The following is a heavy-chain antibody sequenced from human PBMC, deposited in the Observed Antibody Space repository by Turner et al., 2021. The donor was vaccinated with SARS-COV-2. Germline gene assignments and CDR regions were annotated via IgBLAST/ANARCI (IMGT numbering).Heavy chain of an antibody. CDR1: GFTFSSYA. Sequence: QVQLVESGGGVVQPGRSLRLSCAASGFTFSSYAMHWVRQAPGKGLEWLAVISYDGSNKYYADSVKGRFTLSRDNSKNTLYLQMNSLRAEDTAVYYCARDSPYCTNGVCYTSYYGMDVWGQGTTVTVSS. CDR3: ARDSPYCTNGVCYTSYYGMDV. D-gene: IGHD2-8*01. J-gene: IGHJ6*02. V-gene: IGHV3-30*04. CDR2: ISYDGSNK.